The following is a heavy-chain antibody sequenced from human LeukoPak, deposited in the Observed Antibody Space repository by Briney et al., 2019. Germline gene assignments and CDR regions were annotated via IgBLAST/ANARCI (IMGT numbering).Heavy chain of an antibody. Sequence: GESLKISCKGPGYRFTNYWIGWVRQMPGKGLEWMGLIYPGDSDTRYSPSFQGQVTISADKSISTAYVQWSSLKASDTAMYYCAIGGDSSTSCYRCFDYWGQGTLVTVSS. J-gene: IGHJ4*02. CDR1: GYRFTNYW. CDR2: IYPGDSDT. D-gene: IGHD2-2*02. V-gene: IGHV5-51*01. CDR3: AIGGDSSTSCYRCFDY.